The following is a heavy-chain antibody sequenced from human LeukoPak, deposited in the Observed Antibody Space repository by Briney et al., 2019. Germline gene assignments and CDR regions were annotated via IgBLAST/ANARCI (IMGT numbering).Heavy chain of an antibody. Sequence: GGSLRLSCAASGFTFSSYGMHWVRQAPGKGLEWVAVIWYDGSNKYYADSVKGRFTISRDNSKNTLYLQMNSLRAEDTAVYYCAREHYYDSSGYSPNWFDPWGQGTLVTVSS. CDR3: AREHYYDSSGYSPNWFDP. CDR1: GFTFSSYG. D-gene: IGHD3-22*01. V-gene: IGHV3-33*01. J-gene: IGHJ5*02. CDR2: IWYDGSNK.